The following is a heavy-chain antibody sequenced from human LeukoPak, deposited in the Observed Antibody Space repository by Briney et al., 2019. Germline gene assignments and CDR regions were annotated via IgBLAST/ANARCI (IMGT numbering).Heavy chain of an antibody. Sequence: GRSLRLSCAASGFTFDDYAMHWVRQAPGKGLVWVSGISWNSGSIGYADSVKGRFTISRDNAKNSLYLQMNSLRAEDTALYYCAKGLYYDSSGYYSNCDYWGQGTLVTVSS. CDR1: GFTFDDYA. CDR3: AKGLYYDSSGYYSNCDY. CDR2: ISWNSGSI. J-gene: IGHJ4*02. V-gene: IGHV3-9*01. D-gene: IGHD3-22*01.